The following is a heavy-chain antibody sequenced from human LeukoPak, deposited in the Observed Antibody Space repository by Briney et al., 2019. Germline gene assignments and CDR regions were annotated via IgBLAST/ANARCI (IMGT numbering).Heavy chain of an antibody. Sequence: ASVKVSCKASGYTFTCYYMHWVRQAPGQGLEWMGWINPNSGGTNYAQKFQGRVTMTRDTSISTAYMELSRLRSDDTAVYYCAREDFRILTHYYYGMDVWGQGTTVTVSS. D-gene: IGHD3/OR15-3a*01. J-gene: IGHJ6*02. CDR1: GYTFTCYY. CDR2: INPNSGGT. V-gene: IGHV1-2*02. CDR3: AREDFRILTHYYYGMDV.